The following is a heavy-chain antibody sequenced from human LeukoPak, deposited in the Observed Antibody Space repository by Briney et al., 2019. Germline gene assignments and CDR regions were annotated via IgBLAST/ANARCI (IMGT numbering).Heavy chain of an antibody. V-gene: IGHV1-46*01. CDR2: INPSGGST. CDR1: GYTFASYY. D-gene: IGHD1-20*01. CDR3: ARVSITGTTWDSIDY. Sequence: GASVKVSCKASGYTFASYYMHWVRQAPGQGLEWMGIINPSGGSTSYAQKFQGRVTMTRDTSTSTVYMELSSLRSEDTAVYYCARVSITGTTWDSIDYWGRGTLVTVSS. J-gene: IGHJ4*02.